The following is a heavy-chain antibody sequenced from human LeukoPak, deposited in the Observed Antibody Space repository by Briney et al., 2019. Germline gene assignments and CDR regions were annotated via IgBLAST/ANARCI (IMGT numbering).Heavy chain of an antibody. CDR2: INPSGGST. CDR3: ARTAPHTPFTFLYYYYMDV. V-gene: IGHV1-46*01. Sequence: GASVKVSCKASGYTFTSYYMHWVRQAPGQGLEWMGIINPSGGSTSYAQKFQGRVTMTRDTSTSTVYMELSRLRSGDTAVYYCARTAPHTPFTFLYYYYMDVWGKGTTVTVSS. J-gene: IGHJ6*03. D-gene: IGHD2/OR15-2a*01. CDR1: GYTFTSYY.